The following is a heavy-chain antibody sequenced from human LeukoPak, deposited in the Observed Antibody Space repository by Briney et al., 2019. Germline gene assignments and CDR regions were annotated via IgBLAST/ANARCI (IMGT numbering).Heavy chain of an antibody. CDR2: ITGSSSNT. CDR1: GFTFSNTA. Sequence: PGGSLRLSGAASGFTFSNTAMVWVRQPPGKGLEWVSAITGSSSNTYYADSVRGRFTISRDNSRNTVFLQMNSLRVEDTAIYYCANSLRIARGWLPPTFYDYWGQGTLVTVSS. D-gene: IGHD2/OR15-2a*01. J-gene: IGHJ4*02. CDR3: ANSLRIARGWLPPTFYDY. V-gene: IGHV3-23*01.